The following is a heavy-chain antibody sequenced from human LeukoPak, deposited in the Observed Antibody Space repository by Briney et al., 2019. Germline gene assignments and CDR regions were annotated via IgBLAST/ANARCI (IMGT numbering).Heavy chain of an antibody. D-gene: IGHD2-2*01. CDR3: ARERASCYFDY. V-gene: IGHV3-30*04. CDR1: GFTFSIYT. Sequence: GGSLRLSCADSGFTFSIYTMHWFRQAPGSGLEWVAVISNDGSYINYIDSVGGRFTVSRDNSRSTLYLQMDSLRAEDTAVYFCARERASCYFDYWGHGTLVTVSS. CDR2: ISNDGSYI. J-gene: IGHJ4*01.